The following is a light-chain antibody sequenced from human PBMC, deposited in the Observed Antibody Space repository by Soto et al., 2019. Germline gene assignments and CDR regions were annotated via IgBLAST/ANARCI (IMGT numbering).Light chain of an antibody. Sequence: DIQMTQSPSSLSASVGDRVTITCRASQSISSYLYWYQQKPGKAPKLLIYAASSLQSVIPSRFTGSGSGTDFTLTISSLQPEDFATYYCHQSNSIPHTLGQGTKLEIK. CDR3: HQSNSIPHT. V-gene: IGKV1-39*01. CDR1: QSISSY. CDR2: AAS. J-gene: IGKJ2*01.